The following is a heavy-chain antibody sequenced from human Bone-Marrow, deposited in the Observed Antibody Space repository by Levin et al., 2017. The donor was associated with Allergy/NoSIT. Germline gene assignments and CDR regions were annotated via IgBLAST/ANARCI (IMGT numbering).Heavy chain of an antibody. Sequence: ASVKVSCKASGYTFTDYYIHWVRQAPGQGLEWMGWINPNTGGTNYAQKFQGRVTMSRDTSITTAYMELNIMVSDDSAVYYCARALGLVVTRTVPRYFDYWGQGTLVTVSS. V-gene: IGHV1-2*02. CDR3: ARALGLVVTRTVPRYFDY. J-gene: IGHJ4*02. CDR1: GYTFTDYY. D-gene: IGHD3-22*01. CDR2: INPNTGGT.